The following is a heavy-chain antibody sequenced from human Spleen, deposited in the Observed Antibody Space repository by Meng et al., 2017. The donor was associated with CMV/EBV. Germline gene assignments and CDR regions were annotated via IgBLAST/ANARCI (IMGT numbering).Heavy chain of an antibody. J-gene: IGHJ4*02. Sequence: ASVKVSCKASGYTFTYRYLHWVRQAPGQALEWMGWMNPNSGNTGCAQKFQGRVTITADKSTSTAYMELSSLRSEDTALYHCATSRHYCSTNTCYTYLDYWGQGTLVTVFS. CDR1: GYTFTYRY. CDR3: ATSRHYCSTNTCYTYLDY. D-gene: IGHD2-2*02. V-gene: IGHV1-8*03. CDR2: MNPNSGNT.